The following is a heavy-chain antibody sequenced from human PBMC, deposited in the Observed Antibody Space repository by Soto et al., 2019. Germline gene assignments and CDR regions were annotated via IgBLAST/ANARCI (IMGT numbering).Heavy chain of an antibody. Sequence: ASVKVSCKTSGDTCTGYYIHWVRQAPGQGLEWMGWINPNSGGTNYAQKFRDRVTMTRDTSISTAYMEVSRLRSDDTAVFYCARDRVDYSSCYYGMDVSGQGTRVTVSS. J-gene: IGHJ6*02. CDR2: INPNSGGT. V-gene: IGHV1-2*02. CDR1: GDTCTGYY. CDR3: ARDRVDYSSCYYGMDV. D-gene: IGHD6-19*01.